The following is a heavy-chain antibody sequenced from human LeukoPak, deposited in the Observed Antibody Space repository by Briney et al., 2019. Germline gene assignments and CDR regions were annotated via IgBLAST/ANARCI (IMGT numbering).Heavy chain of an antibody. V-gene: IGHV3-13*01. J-gene: IGHJ6*02. Sequence: GGSLRLSCAASGFTFSSYDMHWVRQATGKGLEWVSAIGTAGGTYYPGSVKGRFTISRENAKNSLYLQMNSLRAGDTAVYYCARVGYSSSSGDYYYYGMDVWGQGTTVTVSS. CDR2: IGTAGGT. CDR1: GFTFSSYD. CDR3: ARVGYSSSSGDYYYYGMDV. D-gene: IGHD6-6*01.